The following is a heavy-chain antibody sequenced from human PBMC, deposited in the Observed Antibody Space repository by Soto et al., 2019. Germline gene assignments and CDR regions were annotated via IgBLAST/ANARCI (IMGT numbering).Heavy chain of an antibody. CDR3: ARDNWFGDSNDY. CDR2: ISSSSSYI. D-gene: IGHD3-10*01. Sequence: EVQLVESGGGLVKPGGSLRLSCAASGFTFSSYSMNWVRQAPGKGLEWVSSISSSSSYIYYADSVKGRFTISRDNAKNSLDLQMNSLRAEDTAVYYCARDNWFGDSNDYWGQGTLVTVSS. V-gene: IGHV3-21*01. CDR1: GFTFSSYS. J-gene: IGHJ4*02.